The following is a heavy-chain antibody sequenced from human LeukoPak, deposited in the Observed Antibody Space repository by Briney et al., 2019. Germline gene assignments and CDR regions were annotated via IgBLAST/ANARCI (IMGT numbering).Heavy chain of an antibody. J-gene: IGHJ3*02. D-gene: IGHD4-17*01. CDR2: IYYSGST. Sequence: PSETLSLTCTVSGGSISSYYWSWIRQPPGKGLEWIGYIYYSGSTNYNPSLKSRVTISVDTSKNQFSLKLSSVTAADTAVYYCARWSHGDYVSPHAFDIWGQGTMVTVSS. CDR1: GGSISSYY. CDR3: ARWSHGDYVSPHAFDI. V-gene: IGHV4-59*01.